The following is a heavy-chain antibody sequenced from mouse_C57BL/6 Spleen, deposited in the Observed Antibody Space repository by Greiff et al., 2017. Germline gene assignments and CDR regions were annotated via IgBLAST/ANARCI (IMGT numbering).Heavy chain of an antibody. CDR3: ARQGLHWDGLFAY. Sequence: QVQLKQPGAELVKPGASVKMSCKASGYTFTSYWITWVKQRPGQGLEWIGDIYPGSGSTNYNEKFKSKATLTVDTSSSTAYMQLSSLTSEDSAVYYCARQGLHWDGLFAYWGQGTLVTVSA. D-gene: IGHD4-1*01. CDR2: IYPGSGST. V-gene: IGHV1-55*01. J-gene: IGHJ3*01. CDR1: GYTFTSYW.